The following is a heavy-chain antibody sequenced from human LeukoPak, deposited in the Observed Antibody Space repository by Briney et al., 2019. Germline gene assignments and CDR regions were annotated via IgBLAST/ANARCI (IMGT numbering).Heavy chain of an antibody. Sequence: ASVKVSCKASGYTLTSYDINWVRQATGQGLEWMGWMNPNSGNTGYAQKFQGRVTMTRNTSISTAYMELSSLRSEDTAVYYCASSPSLSSSWYGYYYYYYYMDVWGKGTTVTVSS. J-gene: IGHJ6*03. CDR1: GYTLTSYD. V-gene: IGHV1-8*01. CDR3: ASSPSLSSSWYGYYYYYYYMDV. CDR2: MNPNSGNT. D-gene: IGHD6-13*01.